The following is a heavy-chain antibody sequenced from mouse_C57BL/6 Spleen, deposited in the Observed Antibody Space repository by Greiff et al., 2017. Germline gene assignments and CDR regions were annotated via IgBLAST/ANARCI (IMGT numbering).Heavy chain of an antibody. Sequence: VKLQQSGPELVKPGASVKISCKASGYAFSSSWMNWVKQRPGKGLEWIGRIYPGDGDTNYNGKFKGKATLTADKSSSTAYMQLSSLTSEDSAVYFCARGGSLAWFAYWGQGTLVTVSA. CDR1: GYAFSSSW. V-gene: IGHV1-82*01. CDR2: IYPGDGDT. J-gene: IGHJ3*01. D-gene: IGHD1-1*02. CDR3: ARGGSLAWFAY.